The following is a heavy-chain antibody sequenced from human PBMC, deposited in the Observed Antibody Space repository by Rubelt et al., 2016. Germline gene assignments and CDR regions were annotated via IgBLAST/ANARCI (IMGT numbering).Heavy chain of an antibody. V-gene: IGHV1-69*10. J-gene: IGHJ4*02. CDR1: GYTFTSYA. Sequence: QVQLVQSGAEVKKPGASVKVSCKASGYTFTSYAISWVRQAPGQGLEWMGGIIPILGIANYAQKFQGRVTITADKSTSTAYMELSSLRSEDTAVYYCASPLGGSGYAPLEDWGQGTLVTVSS. D-gene: IGHD3-3*01. CDR2: IIPILGIA. CDR3: ASPLGGSGYAPLED.